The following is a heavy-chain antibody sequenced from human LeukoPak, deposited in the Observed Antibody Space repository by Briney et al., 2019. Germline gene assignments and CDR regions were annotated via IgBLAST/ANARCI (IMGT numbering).Heavy chain of an antibody. CDR3: APTNSWHYYFDY. J-gene: IGHJ4*02. D-gene: IGHD6-13*01. Sequence: ASVKVSFKASGYMFTSYYMHWVRQAPGQGLEWMGIINPSGGSTSYAQKFQGRVTMTRDTSTSTVYMELSSLRSEDTAVYYCAPTNSWHYYFDYWGQGTLVTVSS. CDR2: INPSGGST. V-gene: IGHV1-46*01. CDR1: GYMFTSYY.